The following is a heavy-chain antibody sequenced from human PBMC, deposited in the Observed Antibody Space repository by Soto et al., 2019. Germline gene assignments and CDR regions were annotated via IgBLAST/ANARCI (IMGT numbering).Heavy chain of an antibody. J-gene: IGHJ1*01. V-gene: IGHV1-69*02. CDR2: IIPILGIA. CDR1: GGTFSSYT. CDR3: ARVGGYNPHEYFQH. D-gene: IGHD5-12*01. Sequence: QVQLVQSGAEVKKPGSSVKVSCKASGGTFSSYTISWVRQAPGQGLEWMGRIIPILGIANYAQKFQGRVTITAHKSTSTAYMELSSLRSEDTAVYYCARVGGYNPHEYFQHWGQGTLVTVSS.